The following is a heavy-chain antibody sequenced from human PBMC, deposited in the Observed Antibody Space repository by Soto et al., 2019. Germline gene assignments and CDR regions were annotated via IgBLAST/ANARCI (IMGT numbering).Heavy chain of an antibody. CDR1: GGSISSGGYY. CDR3: ARGGNRPPDPRDYDYVWGSYRHISHFDY. D-gene: IGHD3-16*02. V-gene: IGHV4-31*03. Sequence: PSETLSLTCTVSGGSISSGGYYWSWIRQHPGKGLEWIGYIYYSGSTYYNPSLKSRVTISVDTSKNPFSLKLSSMTAADTAVYYCARGGNRPPDPRDYDYVWGSYRHISHFDYWGQGTLVTVSS. J-gene: IGHJ4*02. CDR2: IYYSGST.